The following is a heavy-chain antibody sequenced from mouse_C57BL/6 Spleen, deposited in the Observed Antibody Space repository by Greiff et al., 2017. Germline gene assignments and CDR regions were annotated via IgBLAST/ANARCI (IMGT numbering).Heavy chain of an antibody. CDR3: ARTRDGNYDFDD. D-gene: IGHD2-1*01. V-gene: IGHV1-55*01. Sequence: VQLQQPGAELVKPGASVKMSCKASGYTFTSYWITWVKQRPGQGLEWIGDIYPGSGSTNYNEKFKSKATLTVDTSSSTAYMQLSSLTSEDAAVYNCARTRDGNYDFDDWGQGTTLTVSS. CDR1: GYTFTSYW. J-gene: IGHJ2*01. CDR2: IYPGSGST.